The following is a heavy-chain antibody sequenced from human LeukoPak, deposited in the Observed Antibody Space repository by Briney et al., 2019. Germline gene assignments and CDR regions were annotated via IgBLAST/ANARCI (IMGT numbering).Heavy chain of an antibody. J-gene: IGHJ6*02. Sequence: GASVKVSCKASGYTFTSYGISWVRQAPGQGLEWMGWISAYNGNTNYAQRLQGRVTMTTDTSTSTAYMELRSLRSDDTAVYYCAREPVVVVAPIYSMDVWGQGTTVTVSS. CDR3: AREPVVVVAPIYSMDV. V-gene: IGHV1-18*01. CDR1: GYTFTSYG. CDR2: ISAYNGNT. D-gene: IGHD2-15*01.